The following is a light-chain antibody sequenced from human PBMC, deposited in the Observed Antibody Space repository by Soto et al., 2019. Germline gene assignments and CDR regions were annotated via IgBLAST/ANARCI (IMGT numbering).Light chain of an antibody. CDR3: HQYNERPSNT. V-gene: IGKV3-15*01. CDR1: QSVSSN. CDR2: GAT. J-gene: IGKJ5*01. Sequence: EIVMTQSPATLSVSPGERCTLSCMASQSVSSNLAWYQQKPCQAPRLLIHGATTRATGIPARFSGSGSGTEFSLTITGLQSEDFAVYYCHQYNERPSNTFGQGTRLEIK.